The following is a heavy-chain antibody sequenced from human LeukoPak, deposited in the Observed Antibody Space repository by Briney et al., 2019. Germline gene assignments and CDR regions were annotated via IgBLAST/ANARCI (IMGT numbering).Heavy chain of an antibody. CDR1: GFAFSSYA. V-gene: IGHV3-23*01. CDR3: ARDWRSQGKDTSGSYFAPLDH. D-gene: IGHD3-10*01. Sequence: GGSLRLSCAACGFAFSSYAMSWLRPAAGKGLEWDSTIHDDGGKSYYADSVKGRFTISRDNSRNTLNLQMDGLRSEDTALYYCARDWRSQGKDTSGSYFAPLDHWGQGTQVTVSS. CDR2: IHDDGGKS. J-gene: IGHJ4*02.